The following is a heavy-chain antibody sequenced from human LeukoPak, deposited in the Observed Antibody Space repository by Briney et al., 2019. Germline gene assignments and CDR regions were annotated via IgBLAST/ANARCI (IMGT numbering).Heavy chain of an antibody. CDR2: IYYSGST. V-gene: IGHV4-31*03. D-gene: IGHD6-6*01. Sequence: SETLSLTCTVSGGSISSGGYCWSWIRQHPGKGLEWIGYIYYSGSTYYNPSLKSRVTMSVDTSKNQFSLKLSSVTAADTAVYYCARDHEYSTAFDYWGQGTLVTVSS. J-gene: IGHJ4*02. CDR1: GGSISSGGYC. CDR3: ARDHEYSTAFDY.